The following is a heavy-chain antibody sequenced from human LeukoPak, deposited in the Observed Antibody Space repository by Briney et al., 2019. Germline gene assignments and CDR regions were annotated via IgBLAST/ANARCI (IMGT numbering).Heavy chain of an antibody. CDR2: ISGSGSST. Sequence: GGSLRLSCAASEFTFSRYAMSWVRQAPGKGLEWVSGISGSGSSTYYADSVKGRFTISRDNFKNTLCLQMNSLRAEDTAVYYCAKARTSYYNGVDVWGQGTTVTVSS. J-gene: IGHJ6*02. CDR3: AKARTSYYNGVDV. CDR1: EFTFSRYA. V-gene: IGHV3-23*01.